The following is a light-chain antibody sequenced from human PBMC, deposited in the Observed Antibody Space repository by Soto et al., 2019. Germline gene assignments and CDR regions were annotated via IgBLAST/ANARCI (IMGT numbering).Light chain of an antibody. CDR3: QQYNYWPLS. CDR2: GAS. V-gene: IGKV3-15*01. J-gene: IGKJ4*01. Sequence: EIVMTHSPASLSVSAGERATLSVRASQSVSTLLAWYQQKPGQAPRLLIHGASTRATGIPARFSGSGSGTEFTLTISSPQSEDFAVYYCQQYNYWPLSFGGGTKVDIK. CDR1: QSVSTL.